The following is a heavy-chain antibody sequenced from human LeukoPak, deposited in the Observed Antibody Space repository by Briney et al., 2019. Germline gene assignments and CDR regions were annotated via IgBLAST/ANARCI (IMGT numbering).Heavy chain of an antibody. CDR1: GFTFSSYG. CDR2: ISYDGSNG. Sequence: GGSLRLSCAASGFTFSSYGMHWVRQAPGKGLEWVAVISYDGSNGYYADSVKGRFTISRDNSKNTLYLQMNSLRAEDTAIYYCAKSRLAVTDRGLFDYWGQGILVTVSS. D-gene: IGHD2-21*02. CDR3: AKSRLAVTDRGLFDY. J-gene: IGHJ4*02. V-gene: IGHV3-30*18.